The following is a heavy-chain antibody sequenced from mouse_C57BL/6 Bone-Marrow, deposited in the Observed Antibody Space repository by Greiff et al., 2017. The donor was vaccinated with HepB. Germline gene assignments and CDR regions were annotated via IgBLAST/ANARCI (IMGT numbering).Heavy chain of an antibody. Sequence: VQLQQSGAELVRPGASVKLSCTASGFNIKDDYMHWVKQRPEQGLEWIGWIDPENGDTEYASKFQGKATITADTSSNTAYLQLSSLTSEDTAVYYCTTDSNCPFAYWGQGTLVTVSA. CDR3: TTDSNCPFAY. V-gene: IGHV14-4*01. CDR1: GFNIKDDY. CDR2: IDPENGDT. D-gene: IGHD2-5*01. J-gene: IGHJ3*01.